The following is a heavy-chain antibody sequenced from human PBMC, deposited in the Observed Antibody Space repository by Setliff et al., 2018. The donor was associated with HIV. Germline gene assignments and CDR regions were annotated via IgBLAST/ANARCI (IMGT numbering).Heavy chain of an antibody. CDR1: GYTFTSYY. CDR3: ARVPILRYASPVDM. D-gene: IGHD3-9*01. CDR2: LNPSGDST. V-gene: IGHV1-46*01. Sequence: ASVKVSCKASGYTFTSYYVHWVRQAPGQGLEWMGILNPSGDSTAYAQKFQGRVTMTRDTSTSTVYMELSSLKSDDTAVYYCARVPILRYASPVDMWGQGTLVTVSS. J-gene: IGHJ4*02.